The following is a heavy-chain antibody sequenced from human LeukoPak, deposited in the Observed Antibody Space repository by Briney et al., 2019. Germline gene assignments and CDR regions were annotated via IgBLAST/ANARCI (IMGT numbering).Heavy chain of an antibody. Sequence: SETLSLTCTVSGGSISSSDYYWSWIRQPPGKGLEWIGYIYYSGSTYYNPSLKSRVTISVDTSKNQFSLKLSSVTAADTAVYYCARPSRIGAFDIWGQGTMVTVSS. V-gene: IGHV4-30-4*01. J-gene: IGHJ3*02. CDR2: IYYSGST. CDR3: ARPSRIGAFDI. D-gene: IGHD2-15*01. CDR1: GGSISSSDYY.